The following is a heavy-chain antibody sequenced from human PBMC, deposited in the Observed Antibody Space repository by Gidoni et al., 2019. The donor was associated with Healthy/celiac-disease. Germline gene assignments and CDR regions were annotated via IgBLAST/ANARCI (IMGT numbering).Heavy chain of an antibody. D-gene: IGHD5-12*01. V-gene: IGHV4-34*01. Sequence: QVQLQQWRAGLLKPSETLSLTCAVYGGSFSGYYWSWIRQPPGKGLEWIGEINHSGSTNYNPSLKSRVTISVDTSKNQFSLKLSSVTAADTAVYYCARRIVATLKRGFDYWGQGTLVTVSS. CDR1: GGSFSGYY. CDR2: INHSGST. CDR3: ARRIVATLKRGFDY. J-gene: IGHJ4*02.